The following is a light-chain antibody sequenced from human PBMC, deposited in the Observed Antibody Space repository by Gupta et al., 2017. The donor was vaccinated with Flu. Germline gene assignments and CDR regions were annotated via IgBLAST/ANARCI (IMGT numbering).Light chain of an antibody. V-gene: IGKV4-1*01. CDR1: ESVPYSRNNRHY. J-gene: IGKJ3*01. CDR2: WAS. CDR3: QQYCSVPLA. Sequence: DIVLTHSPSSLTLPRVERAPLNCKASESVPYSRNNRHYLAWYHQRPGQPPKLLLYWASIRESGVPDRFSGSGSGAECNLTISDLKAEDVGFYYCQQYCSVPLAFGPGTRV.